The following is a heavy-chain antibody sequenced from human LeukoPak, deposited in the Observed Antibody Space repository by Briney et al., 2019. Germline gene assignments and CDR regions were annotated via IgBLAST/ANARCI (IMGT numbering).Heavy chain of an antibody. J-gene: IGHJ4*02. Sequence: MASETLSLACTVSGGSISSYYWSWIRQPPGKGLEWIGYIYYSGSTNYNPSLKSRVTISVDTSKNQFSLRLTSMTAADTAVYYCARSLAAAAIGPGYDYWGQGTLVTVSS. CDR1: GGSISSYY. V-gene: IGHV4-59*01. CDR2: IYYSGST. CDR3: ARSLAAAAIGPGYDY. D-gene: IGHD6-13*01.